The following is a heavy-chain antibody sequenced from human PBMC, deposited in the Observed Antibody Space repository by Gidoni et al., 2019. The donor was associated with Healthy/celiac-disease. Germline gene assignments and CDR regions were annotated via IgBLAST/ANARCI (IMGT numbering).Heavy chain of an antibody. CDR2: INPNSGGT. CDR3: ARENGDLDY. Sequence: QAPGQGLEWMGRINPNSGGTNYAQKFQGRVTMTRDTSISTAYMELSRLRSGDTAVYYCARENGDLDYWGQGTLVTVSS. J-gene: IGHJ4*02. D-gene: IGHD4-17*01. V-gene: IGHV1-2*06.